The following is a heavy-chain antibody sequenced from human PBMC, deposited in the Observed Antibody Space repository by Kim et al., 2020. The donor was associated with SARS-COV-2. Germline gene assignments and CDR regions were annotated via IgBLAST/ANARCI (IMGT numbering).Heavy chain of an antibody. CDR1: GGTFSSYA. D-gene: IGHD6-19*01. CDR3: ARGGRDPGWYGDY. J-gene: IGHJ4*02. Sequence: SVKVSCKASGGTFSSYAISWVRQAPGQGLEWMGGIIPIFGTANYAQKFQGRVTITADESTSTAYMELSSLRSEDTAVYYCARGGRDPGWYGDYWGQGTLVTVSS. CDR2: IIPIFGTA. V-gene: IGHV1-69*13.